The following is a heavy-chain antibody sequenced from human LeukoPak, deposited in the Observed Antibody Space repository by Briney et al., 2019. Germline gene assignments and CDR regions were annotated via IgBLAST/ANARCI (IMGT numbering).Heavy chain of an antibody. Sequence: GGSLRLSCAASGFTFSSYAMSWVRQAPGKGLEWVSAISGSGGSTYYADSVKGRFTISRDNSKNTLYLQMNRLKTEDTAMYYCVTFQGDRWGQGTLVTVSS. V-gene: IGHV3-23*01. J-gene: IGHJ5*02. D-gene: IGHD2/OR15-2a*01. CDR1: GFTFSSYA. CDR2: ISGSGGST. CDR3: VTFQGDR.